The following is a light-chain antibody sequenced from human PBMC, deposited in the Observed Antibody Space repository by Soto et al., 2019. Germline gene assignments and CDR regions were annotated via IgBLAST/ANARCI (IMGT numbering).Light chain of an antibody. CDR2: DVS. J-gene: IGLJ1*01. Sequence: QSVLTQPASVSGSPGQSITISCTGTSSDVGGYNYVSWYQQHPGKAPKLMIYDVSNRPSGVSNRFSGSKSGNTASLTISGLQAEDDSDYYCSSYTSSSTPYLFGTGTKVTVL. CDR1: SSDVGGYNY. CDR3: SSYTSSSTPYL. V-gene: IGLV2-14*01.